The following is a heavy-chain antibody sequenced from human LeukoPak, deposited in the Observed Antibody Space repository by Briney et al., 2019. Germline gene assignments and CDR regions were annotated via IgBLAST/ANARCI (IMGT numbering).Heavy chain of an antibody. J-gene: IGHJ4*02. CDR2: ITNTGGNT. CDR3: AKPGLLMAPMSGFDY. CDR1: GFTFSSYW. D-gene: IGHD2-8*01. Sequence: PGGSLRLSCAASGFTFSSYWMSWVRQAPGKGLEWVSGITNTGGNTYYADSVKGRFTISRDNSKNTLYLQMNSLRAEDTALYYCAKPGLLMAPMSGFDYWGPGTLVTVSS. V-gene: IGHV3-23*01.